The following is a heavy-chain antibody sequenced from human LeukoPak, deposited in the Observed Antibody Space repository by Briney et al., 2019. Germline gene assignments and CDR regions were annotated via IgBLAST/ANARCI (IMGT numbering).Heavy chain of an antibody. D-gene: IGHD3-22*01. V-gene: IGHV3-53*01. Sequence: GGSLRLSCAASGFTVSSNYMSWVRQAPGKGLEWVSVIYSGGSTYYADSVKGRFTISRDNSKNTLYPQMNSLRAEDTAVYYCARDQDSSLYFGSSLDVWGKGTTVTVSS. CDR2: IYSGGST. CDR1: GFTVSSNY. CDR3: ARDQDSSLYFGSSLDV. J-gene: IGHJ6*04.